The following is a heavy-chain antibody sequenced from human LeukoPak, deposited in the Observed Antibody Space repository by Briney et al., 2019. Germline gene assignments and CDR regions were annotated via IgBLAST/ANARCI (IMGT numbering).Heavy chain of an antibody. V-gene: IGHV3-13*01. J-gene: IGHJ4*02. CDR3: VRYVPNNSGWFNYFDC. D-gene: IGHD6-19*01. Sequence: GGSLRLSCVASGFNFSKNDMHWVRQTTERGLEWVSAIGVGGDTYYADPVKGRFTISRDNAKNSLSLEMNSLTVEDTALYYCVRYVPNNSGWFNYFDCWGQGTLVTVSS. CDR1: GFNFSKND. CDR2: IGVGGDT.